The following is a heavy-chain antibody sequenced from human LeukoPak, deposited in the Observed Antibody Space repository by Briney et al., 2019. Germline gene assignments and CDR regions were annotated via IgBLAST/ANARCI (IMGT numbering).Heavy chain of an antibody. D-gene: IGHD5-12*01. CDR3: ARAMRSGYDY. V-gene: IGHV3-30-3*01. CDR2: IPYAGSNK. Sequence: PGRSLRLSCAASGFTFSNYAMHWVRQAPGKGLEWVAFIPYAGSNKYYADSVKGRFTISRDNAENSLYLQLNSLRDEDTAVYYCARAMRSGYDYWGQGTLVTVSS. J-gene: IGHJ4*02. CDR1: GFTFSNYA.